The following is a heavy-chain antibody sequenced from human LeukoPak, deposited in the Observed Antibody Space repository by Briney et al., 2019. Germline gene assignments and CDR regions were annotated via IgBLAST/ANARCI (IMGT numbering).Heavy chain of an antibody. V-gene: IGHV1-2*06. CDR2: INPNSGDT. J-gene: IGHJ5*02. CDR1: GYTFTGYY. Sequence: GASVKVSCKASGYTFTGYYIHWVRQAPGQGLEWMGRINPNSGDTNYAQKFQGRVTMTRDTSISTAYMDLSRLRFDDTAVYYCARDPVYCYATSCYYNWSDPWGQGTLVTVSS. D-gene: IGHD2-2*01. CDR3: ARDPVYCYATSCYYNWSDP.